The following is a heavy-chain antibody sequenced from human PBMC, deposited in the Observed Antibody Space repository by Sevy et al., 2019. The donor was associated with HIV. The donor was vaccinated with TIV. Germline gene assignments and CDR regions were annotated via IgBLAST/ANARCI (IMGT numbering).Heavy chain of an antibody. D-gene: IGHD2-8*01. Sequence: GGSLRLSCAASGFDFSIYSMSWVRQAPGKGLEWVATLSFGCGKINYADSVKGRFTISRDNSKSSVYLQMNSLRVDDTAVYYCVRAGCTQPHDFWGQGTLVTVSS. CDR1: GFDFSIYS. V-gene: IGHV3-23*01. J-gene: IGHJ4*02. CDR3: VRAGCTQPHDF. CDR2: LSFGCGKI.